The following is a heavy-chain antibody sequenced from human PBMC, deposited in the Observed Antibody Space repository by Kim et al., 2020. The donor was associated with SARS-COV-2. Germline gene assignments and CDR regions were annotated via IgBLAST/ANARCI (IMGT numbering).Heavy chain of an antibody. CDR3: ARARLLWFGELLSSWFDP. CDR2: IYHSGST. J-gene: IGHJ5*02. D-gene: IGHD3-10*01. Sequence: SETLSLTCTVSGYSISSGYYWGWIRQPPGKGLEWIGSIYHSGSTYYNPSLKSRVTISVDTSKNQFSLKLSSVTAADTAVYYCARARLLWFGELLSSWFDP. CDR1: GYSISSGYY. V-gene: IGHV4-38-2*02.